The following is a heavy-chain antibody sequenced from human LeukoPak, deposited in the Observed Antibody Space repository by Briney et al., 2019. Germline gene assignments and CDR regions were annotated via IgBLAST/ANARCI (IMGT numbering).Heavy chain of an antibody. Sequence: GGSLRLSCAASGFTFDDYAMHWVRQAPGKGLEWVSGISWNSGSIGYADSVKGRFTISRDNAKNSLYLQMNSLRAEDTAVYYCAKDGGVWSGYYDFDYWGQGTLVTVSS. D-gene: IGHD3-3*01. CDR1: GFTFDDYA. J-gene: IGHJ4*02. V-gene: IGHV3-9*01. CDR2: ISWNSGSI. CDR3: AKDGGVWSGYYDFDY.